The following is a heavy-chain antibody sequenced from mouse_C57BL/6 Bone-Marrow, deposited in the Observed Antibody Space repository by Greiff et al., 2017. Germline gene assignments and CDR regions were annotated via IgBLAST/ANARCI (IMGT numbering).Heavy chain of an antibody. Sequence: DVHLVESGEGLVKPGGSLKLSCAASGFTFSSYAMSWVRQTPEKRLEWVAYISSGGDYIYYADTVKGRFTISRDNARNTLYLQMSSLKSEDTAMYYCTRGEGLLLFAYWGQGTLVTVSA. D-gene: IGHD2-3*01. CDR3: TRGEGLLLFAY. CDR2: ISSGGDYI. V-gene: IGHV5-9-1*02. J-gene: IGHJ3*01. CDR1: GFTFSSYA.